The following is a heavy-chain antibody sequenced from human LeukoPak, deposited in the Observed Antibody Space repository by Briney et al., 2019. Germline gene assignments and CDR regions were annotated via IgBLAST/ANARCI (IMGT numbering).Heavy chain of an antibody. V-gene: IGHV4-34*01. CDR1: GGSFSGYY. CDR2: INHSGST. D-gene: IGHD3-9*01. J-gene: IGHJ6*03. Sequence: SETLSLTCAVYGGSFSGYYWSWIRQPPGKGLEWIGEINHSGSTNYNPSLKSRVTISVGTSKNQFSLKLSSVTAADTAVYYCARGLTGRPQAPRRYYYYYYYYMDVWGKGTTVTVSS. CDR3: ARGLTGRPQAPRRYYYYYYYYMDV.